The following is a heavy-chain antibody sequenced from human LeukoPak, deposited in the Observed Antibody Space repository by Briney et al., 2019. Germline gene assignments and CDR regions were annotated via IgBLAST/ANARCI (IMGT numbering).Heavy chain of an antibody. D-gene: IGHD2-2*01. J-gene: IGHJ4*02. Sequence: GGSLRLSCAASGFTIGPYAMYWVRQGPGRGLEWVSVIKADGSGTFYADSVRGRFTTSRDNSKNSLYLQMNSLRAEDTAVYYCATYNEDCNSASCYFHYWGQGALVTVAS. CDR3: ATYNEDCNSASCYFHY. CDR1: GFTIGPYA. CDR2: IKADGSGT. V-gene: IGHV3-43*02.